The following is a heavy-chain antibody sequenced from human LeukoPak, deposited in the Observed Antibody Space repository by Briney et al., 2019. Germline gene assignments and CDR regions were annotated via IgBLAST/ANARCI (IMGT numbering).Heavy chain of an antibody. CDR3: ARDAGSGWPFDY. D-gene: IGHD6-19*01. V-gene: IGHV4-4*07. Sequence: SETLSLTCTVSGGSISSYYWSWIRQHAGKGLERIGRIYTSGSTNYNPSLKSRVTMSVDTSKNQFSLKLSSVTAADTAVYYCARDAGSGWPFDYWGQGTLVTVSS. CDR1: GGSISSYY. CDR2: IYTSGST. J-gene: IGHJ4*02.